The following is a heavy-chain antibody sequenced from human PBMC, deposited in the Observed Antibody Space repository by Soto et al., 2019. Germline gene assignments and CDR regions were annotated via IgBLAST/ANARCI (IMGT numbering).Heavy chain of an antibody. CDR2: IKQDGSEK. J-gene: IGHJ4*02. V-gene: IGHV3-7*01. CDR1: GLTFSSYL. CDR3: ARDPAYSSSSFLDY. Sequence: GGSLRLSCATSGLTFSSYLMSWVRPAPGKGLEWVANIKQDGSEKYYVDSVKGRFTISRDNAKNSLYLQMNSLRAEDTAVYYCARDPAYSSSSFLDYWGQGTLVTVSS. D-gene: IGHD6-6*01.